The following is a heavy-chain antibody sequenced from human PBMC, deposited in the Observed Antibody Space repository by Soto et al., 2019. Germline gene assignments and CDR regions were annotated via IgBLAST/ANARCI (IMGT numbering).Heavy chain of an antibody. V-gene: IGHV3-9*01. CDR2: ISWNSGSI. Sequence: EVQLVESGGGLVQPGRSLRLSCAASGFTFDDYAMHWVRQAPGKGLEWVSGISWNSGSIGYADSVKGRFTISRDNAKNSLYLQMNSLRAEDTAVYYCAKDMSCSSTSCRDAFDIWGQGTMVTVSS. CDR3: AKDMSCSSTSCRDAFDI. CDR1: GFTFDDYA. J-gene: IGHJ3*02. D-gene: IGHD2-2*01.